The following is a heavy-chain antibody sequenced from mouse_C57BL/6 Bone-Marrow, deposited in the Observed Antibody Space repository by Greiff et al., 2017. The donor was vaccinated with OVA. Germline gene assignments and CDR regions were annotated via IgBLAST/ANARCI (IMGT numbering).Heavy chain of an antibody. CDR3: ARFYDGYNYYAMDY. D-gene: IGHD2-3*01. Sequence: VQLQQSGAELARPGASVKMSCKASGYTFTSYTMHWVKQRPGQGLEWIGYINPRSGYTKYNQKFKDKATLTADKSSSTAYMQLSSLTSEDSAVYYCARFYDGYNYYAMDYWGQGTSVTVAS. CDR1: GYTFTSYT. CDR2: INPRSGYT. V-gene: IGHV1-4*01. J-gene: IGHJ4*01.